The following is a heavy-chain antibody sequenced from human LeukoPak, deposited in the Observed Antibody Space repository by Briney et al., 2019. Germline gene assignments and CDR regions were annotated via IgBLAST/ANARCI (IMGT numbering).Heavy chain of an antibody. V-gene: IGHV1-3*01. CDR2: ISAGNGNT. CDR1: GYTFTSYA. CDR3: ARDSGSGSNDY. Sequence: ASVKVSCKASGYTFTSYAIHWVRQAPGQRLEWMGWISAGNGNTKYTQNFQGRVTFISNTSATTAFMELSSLRSEDAAVYYCARDSGSGSNDYWGQGTLVTVSS. J-gene: IGHJ4*02. D-gene: IGHD1-26*01.